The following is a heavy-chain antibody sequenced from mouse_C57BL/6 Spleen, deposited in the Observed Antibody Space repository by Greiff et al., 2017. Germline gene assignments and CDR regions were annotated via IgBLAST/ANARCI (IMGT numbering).Heavy chain of an antibody. D-gene: IGHD4-1*01. CDR2: IYPGDGDT. Sequence: QVQLQQSGPELVKPGASVKISCKASGYAFSSSWMNWVKQRPGKGLEWIGRIYPGDGDTNYNGKFKGKATLTADKSSSTAYMQLSSLTSEDSAVYFGARGGANWDDGGGYWGQGTTLTVSS. CDR3: ARGGANWDDGGGY. J-gene: IGHJ2*01. V-gene: IGHV1-82*01. CDR1: GYAFSSSW.